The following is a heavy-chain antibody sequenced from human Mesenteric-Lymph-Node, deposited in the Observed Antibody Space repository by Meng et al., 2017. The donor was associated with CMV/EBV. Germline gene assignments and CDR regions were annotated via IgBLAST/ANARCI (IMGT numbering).Heavy chain of an antibody. CDR1: GGSVSSGSYY. CDR3: ARRARYYYGMDV. V-gene: IGHV4-61*01. J-gene: IGHJ6*02. Sequence: SETLSLTCTVSGGSVSSGSYYWSWIRQPPGKGLEWIGYIYYSGSTKNNPSLESRVTISQDTSKNQLSLKLTSVTAADTAVYYCARRARYYYGMDVWGQGTTVTVSS. D-gene: IGHD3-9*01. CDR2: IYYSGST.